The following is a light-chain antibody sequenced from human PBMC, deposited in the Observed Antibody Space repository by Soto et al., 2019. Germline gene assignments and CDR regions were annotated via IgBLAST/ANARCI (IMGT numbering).Light chain of an antibody. Sequence: QPVLTQPPSASGTPGQRVTISCSGSNSNIGRNTVNWYQQFPGAAPNLLIHSDNERPSGVPDRFSGPRSGTSASLAISGLQSEDEADYYCAAWDESPNVPVFGGGTKLTVL. CDR3: AAWDESPNVPV. J-gene: IGLJ3*02. CDR2: SDN. V-gene: IGLV1-44*01. CDR1: NSNIGRNT.